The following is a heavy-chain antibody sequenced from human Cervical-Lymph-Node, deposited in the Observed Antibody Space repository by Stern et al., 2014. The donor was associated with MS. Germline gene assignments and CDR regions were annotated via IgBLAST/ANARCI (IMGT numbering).Heavy chain of an antibody. CDR3: ARRGGQQLIHFDY. V-gene: IGHV4-4*02. Sequence: QVQLQESGPGLVEPSGTLSLTCVVFGDSVSNWNWWSWVRQSPERGLEWIGEISYSGSTHYNPSLESRVILSIDKSKNQFSVQLNSVTAADTAVYYCARRGGQQLIHFDYWGQGTLVTVSS. CDR1: GDSVSNWNW. D-gene: IGHD6-13*01. CDR2: ISYSGST. J-gene: IGHJ4*02.